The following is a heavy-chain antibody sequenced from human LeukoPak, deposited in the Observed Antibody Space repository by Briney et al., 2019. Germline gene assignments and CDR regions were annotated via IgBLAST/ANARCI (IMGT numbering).Heavy chain of an antibody. CDR1: GGSFSGFY. V-gene: IGHV4-34*01. CDR3: ARVTFWSGYIANWYFDL. Sequence: PSETLSLTCDVYGGSFSGFYWNWIRQPPGKGLEWIGEIDHSGSTNYNPSLKSRVTISVDRANNQFSLKLSSVTAADTAFYYCARVTFWSGYIANWYFDLWGRGTLVTVSS. D-gene: IGHD3-3*01. J-gene: IGHJ2*01. CDR2: IDHSGST.